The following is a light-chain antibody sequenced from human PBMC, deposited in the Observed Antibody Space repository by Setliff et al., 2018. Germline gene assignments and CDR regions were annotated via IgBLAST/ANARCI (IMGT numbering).Light chain of an antibody. CDR1: SSDVGSYDL. CDR3: NAYTSRSTYV. V-gene: IGLV2-14*03. CDR2: NVS. J-gene: IGLJ1*01. Sequence: SVLTQPASVSGSPGQSITISCSGTSSDVGSYDLVSWYQQHPGKAPKLIIYNVSGRPSGVSHRFSGSKSDNAASLTISGLQAEDEADYYCNAYTSRSTYVFGSGTKV.